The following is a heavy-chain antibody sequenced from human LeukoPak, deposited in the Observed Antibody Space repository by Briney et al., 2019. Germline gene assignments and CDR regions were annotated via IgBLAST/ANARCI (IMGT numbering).Heavy chain of an antibody. D-gene: IGHD3-22*01. CDR1: GGSISSYY. J-gene: IGHJ1*01. Sequence: PSETLSLTCTVSGGSISSYYWSWLRQPPGKGLEGIGYIYYSGSTNYNPSLKSRVTISVDTSKNQFSLKLSSVTAADTAVYYCATGDSSGYYFAEYFQHWGQGTLVTVSS. CDR3: ATGDSSGYYFAEYFQH. V-gene: IGHV4-59*08. CDR2: IYYSGST.